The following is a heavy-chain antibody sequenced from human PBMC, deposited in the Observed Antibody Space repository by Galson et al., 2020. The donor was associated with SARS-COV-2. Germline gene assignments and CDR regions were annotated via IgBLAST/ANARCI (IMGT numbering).Heavy chain of an antibody. CDR2: IDPSDSYT. D-gene: IGHD2-15*01. CDR3: ARIEGYCSGGSCCCWFDP. V-gene: IGHV5-10-1*01. J-gene: IGHJ5*02. CDR1: GYSFTSYW. Sequence: GESLKISCKGSGYSFTSYWISWVRQMPGKGLEWMGRIDPSDSYTNYSPSFQGHVTISADKSISTAYLQWSSLKASDTAMYYCARIEGYCSGGSCCCWFDPWGQGTLVTVSS.